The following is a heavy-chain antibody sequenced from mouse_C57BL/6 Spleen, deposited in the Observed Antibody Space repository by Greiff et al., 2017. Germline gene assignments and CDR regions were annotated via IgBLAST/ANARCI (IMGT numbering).Heavy chain of an antibody. CDR2: IYPGDGDT. CDR1: GYAFSGYW. V-gene: IGHV1-82*01. CDR3: ATYYDGSSYAWFAY. D-gene: IGHD1-1*01. J-gene: IGHJ3*01. Sequence: VQLQESGPELVKPGASVKISCKASGYAFSGYWMNWVKQRPGKGLEWIGRIYPGDGDTNYNGKFQGKATLTADKSSSTAYMQLSSLTSEDSAVYFCATYYDGSSYAWFAYWGQGTLVTVAA.